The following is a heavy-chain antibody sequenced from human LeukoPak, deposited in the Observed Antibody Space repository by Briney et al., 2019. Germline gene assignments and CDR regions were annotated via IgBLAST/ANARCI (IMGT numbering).Heavy chain of an antibody. CDR2: ISGLGGSA. CDR3: ARRGGSSWSSFDY. J-gene: IGHJ4*01. Sequence: PGGSLRLSCEGSAFIFSGHWMNWVRQAPGKGLEWVSGISGLGGSAYYAASVKGRFIISRDNSGNTLFFQLTNLRVEDTAVYYCARRGGSSWSSFDYWGHGTLVTVSS. CDR1: AFIFSGHW. D-gene: IGHD6-13*01. V-gene: IGHV3-23*01.